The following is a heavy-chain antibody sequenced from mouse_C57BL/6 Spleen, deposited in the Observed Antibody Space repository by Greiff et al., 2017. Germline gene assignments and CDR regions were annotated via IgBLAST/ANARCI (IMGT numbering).Heavy chain of an antibody. J-gene: IGHJ2*01. V-gene: IGHV10-3*01. Sequence: EVQLVESGGGLVQPKGSLKLSCAASGFTFNTYAMHWVRQAPGKGLEWVARLRSKSSTSATYYADSVKDRFTISRDDSQSMLYLQMNNLKTEDTAMYYCVRDRGGSSPYFDYWGQGTTLTVSS. CDR1: GFTFNTYA. D-gene: IGHD1-1*01. CDR3: VRDRGGSSPYFDY. CDR2: LRSKSSTSAT.